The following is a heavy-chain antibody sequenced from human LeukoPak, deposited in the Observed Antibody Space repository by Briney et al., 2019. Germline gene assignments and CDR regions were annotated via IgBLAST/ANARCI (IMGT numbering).Heavy chain of an antibody. CDR1: AFTFSNYA. CDR2: ISDDGSRQ. Sequence: GGSLTLSCAATAFTFSNYAIHWGRQAPGKGLEWVAFISDDGSRQHYADSVKGRFTVSRDNTKNSLYLQMNSLRAEGTAVYYCAREVVGATSEFDYWGQGTLVTVSS. D-gene: IGHD1-26*01. J-gene: IGHJ4*02. V-gene: IGHV3-30-3*01. CDR3: AREVVGATSEFDY.